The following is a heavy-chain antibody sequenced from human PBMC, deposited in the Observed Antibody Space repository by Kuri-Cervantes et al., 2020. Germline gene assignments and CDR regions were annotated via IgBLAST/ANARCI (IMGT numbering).Heavy chain of an antibody. V-gene: IGHV4-39*01. CDR2: IYYSGST. CDR3: ARLHYLYGMDV. Sequence: GSLRLSCTVSGGSISSSSYYWGWIRQPPGKGLEWIGSIYYSGSTYYNPSLKTRVTISVDTSKNQFSLRLSSVTAADATVYYCARLHYLYGMDVWGQGTTVTVSS. J-gene: IGHJ6*02. CDR1: GGSISSSSYY. D-gene: IGHD3-10*01.